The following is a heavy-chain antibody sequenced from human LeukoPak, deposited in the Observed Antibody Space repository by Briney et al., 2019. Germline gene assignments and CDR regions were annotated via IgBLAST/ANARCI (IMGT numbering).Heavy chain of an antibody. Sequence: SETLSLTCAVYGGSFSGYYWNWIRQPPGKGLEWIGEINHSGSTNYNPSLKSRVTISVDTSKNQFSLKLSSVTAADTAVYYCARGGWFDPWGQGTLVTVSS. CDR1: GGSFSGYY. CDR2: INHSGST. V-gene: IGHV4-34*01. CDR3: ARGGWFDP. J-gene: IGHJ5*02.